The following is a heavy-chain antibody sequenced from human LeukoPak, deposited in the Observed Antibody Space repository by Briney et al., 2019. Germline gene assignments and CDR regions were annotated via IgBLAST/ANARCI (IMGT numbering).Heavy chain of an antibody. V-gene: IGHV3-30-3*01. CDR1: GFTFSSYA. Sequence: GRSLRLSCAASGFTFSSYAMHWVRQAPGKGLEWVAVISYDGSNKYYADSVKGRFTISRDNSKNTLYLQMNSLRAEDTAVYYCELNGGNSDWNYWGQGTLVTVSP. CDR2: ISYDGSNK. CDR3: ELNGGNSDWNY. D-gene: IGHD4-23*01. J-gene: IGHJ4*02.